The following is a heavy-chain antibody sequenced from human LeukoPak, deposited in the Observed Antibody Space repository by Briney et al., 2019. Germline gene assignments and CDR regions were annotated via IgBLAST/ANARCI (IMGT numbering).Heavy chain of an antibody. CDR1: GFPFSRHS. CDR3: ARVGGSSWYEGRYYFDY. Sequence: GGSLSLSCAASGFPFSRHSMMGVRHAREGGVVCVSSISSRSSYIYYADSVKGRFTISRDNAKNSLYLQMHSLRAEDTGVYYCARVGGSSWYEGRYYFDYWGQGTLVTVSS. CDR2: ISSRSSYI. D-gene: IGHD6-13*01. J-gene: IGHJ4*02. V-gene: IGHV3-21*01.